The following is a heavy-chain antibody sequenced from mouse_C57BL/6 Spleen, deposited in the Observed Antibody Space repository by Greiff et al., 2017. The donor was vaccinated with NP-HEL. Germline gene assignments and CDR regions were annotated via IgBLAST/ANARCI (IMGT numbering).Heavy chain of an antibody. V-gene: IGHV1-4*01. Sequence: VQLQQSGAELARPGASVKMSCKASGYTFTSYTMHWVKQRPGQGLEWIGYINPSSGYTKYNQKFKDKATLTADKSSSTAYMQLSSLTSEESAVYYCASREDDGYPFAYWGQGTLVTVSA. CDR1: GYTFTSYT. CDR2: INPSSGYT. J-gene: IGHJ3*01. D-gene: IGHD2-3*01. CDR3: ASREDDGYPFAY.